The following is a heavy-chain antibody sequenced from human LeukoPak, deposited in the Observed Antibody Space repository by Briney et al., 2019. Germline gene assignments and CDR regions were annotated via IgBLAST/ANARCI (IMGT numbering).Heavy chain of an antibody. CDR3: ARDQGLRFLEWLSYYYYYGMDV. Sequence: GASVKVSCKASGYTFTSYDINWVRQATGQGLEWMGWMNPNSGNTGYAQKFQGRVTMTRNTSISTAYMELSSLRSEDTAVYYCARDQGLRFLEWLSYYYYYGMDVWGQETTVTVSS. J-gene: IGHJ6*02. CDR1: GYTFTSYD. V-gene: IGHV1-8*01. D-gene: IGHD3-3*01. CDR2: MNPNSGNT.